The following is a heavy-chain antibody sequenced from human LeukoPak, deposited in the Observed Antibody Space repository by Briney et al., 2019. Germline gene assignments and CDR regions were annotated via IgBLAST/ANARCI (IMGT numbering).Heavy chain of an antibody. Sequence: ASVKVSCKASGYTFTSYGISWVRQAPGQGLEWMGWISAYNGNTNYAQKLQGRVTMTTDTSTSTAYMELRSLRSDDTAVFYCARMIWSDRDFDSWGQGTLVTVSS. J-gene: IGHJ4*02. D-gene: IGHD1-1*01. V-gene: IGHV1-18*01. CDR3: ARMIWSDRDFDS. CDR1: GYTFTSYG. CDR2: ISAYNGNT.